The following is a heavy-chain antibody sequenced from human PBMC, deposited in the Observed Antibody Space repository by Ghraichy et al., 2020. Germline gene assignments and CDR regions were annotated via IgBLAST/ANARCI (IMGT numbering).Heavy chain of an antibody. J-gene: IGHJ6*02. V-gene: IGHV1-46*01. CDR3: ARDNDAGTYYDFWSGRRLNYYYYGMDV. D-gene: IGHD3-3*01. CDR1: GYTFTSYY. Sequence: ASVKVSCKASGYTFTSYYMHWVRQAPGQGLEWMGIINPSGGSTSYAQKFQGRVTMTRDTSTSTVYMELSSLRSEDTAVYYCARDNDAGTYYDFWSGRRLNYYYYGMDVWGQGTTVTVSS. CDR2: INPSGGST.